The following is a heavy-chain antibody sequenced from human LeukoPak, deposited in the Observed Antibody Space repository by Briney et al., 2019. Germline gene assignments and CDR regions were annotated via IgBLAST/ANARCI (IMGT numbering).Heavy chain of an antibody. CDR2: IYSSGGT. CDR1: GFIVSNSY. D-gene: IGHD6-19*01. V-gene: IGHV3-53*01. CDR3: AKDSNGPAF. J-gene: IGHJ4*02. Sequence: GGSLRLSCEASGFIVSNSYMSWVRQAPGRGLEWVSVIYSSGGTFYSESVKGRFTISRDYSKNTLYLQMNSMRADDTAVYYCAKDSNGPAFWGQGTLVTVSS.